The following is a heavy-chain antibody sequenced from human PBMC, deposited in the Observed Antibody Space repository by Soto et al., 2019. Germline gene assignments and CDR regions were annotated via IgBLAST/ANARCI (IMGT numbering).Heavy chain of an antibody. J-gene: IGHJ5*02. D-gene: IGHD6-19*01. CDR2: INVGNGNT. V-gene: IGHV1-3*01. CDR1: GYTYISYS. CDR3: AREKWGSGSRWLDP. Sequence: ASVKVSCKASGYTYISYSMHWVRQAPGQRLEWMGWINVGNGNTKYSQNFQGGVTINQDTSASTAYMELSSLTSEDTAVYYCAREKWGSGSRWLDPWGQGTLVTVSS.